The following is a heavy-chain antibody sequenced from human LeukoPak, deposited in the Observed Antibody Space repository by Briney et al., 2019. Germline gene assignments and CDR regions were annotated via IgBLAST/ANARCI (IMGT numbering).Heavy chain of an antibody. CDR3: ARAGGSYSGYDNLDAFDI. CDR2: ISSSSSTI. V-gene: IGHV3-48*02. D-gene: IGHD1-26*01. Sequence: GGSLRLSCAASGFTFSSYSMNWVRQAPGKGLEWVSYISSSSSTIYYADSVKGRFTISRDNAKNSLYLQMNSLRDEDTAVYYCARAGGSYSGYDNLDAFDIWGQETMVTVSS. J-gene: IGHJ3*02. CDR1: GFTFSSYS.